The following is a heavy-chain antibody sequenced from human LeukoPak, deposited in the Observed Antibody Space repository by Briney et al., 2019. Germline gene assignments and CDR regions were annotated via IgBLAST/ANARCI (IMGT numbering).Heavy chain of an antibody. Sequence: SETLSLPCTVSGGSISTSNYYWGWIRQPPGKGLEWIGKFFYSERTYYRPSLKSRVTISLDTSRIQFSLKLNSVTAADTAVYYCARVFDCGSGSYPFDIWGQGTMVTVSS. V-gene: IGHV4-39*07. D-gene: IGHD3-10*01. CDR3: ARVFDCGSGSYPFDI. CDR2: FFYSERT. CDR1: GGSISTSNYY. J-gene: IGHJ3*02.